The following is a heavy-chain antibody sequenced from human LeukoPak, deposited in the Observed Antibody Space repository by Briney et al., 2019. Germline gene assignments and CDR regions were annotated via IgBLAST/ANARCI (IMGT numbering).Heavy chain of an antibody. Sequence: GASVKVSCKASGYTFTSYGVSWVRQAPGQGLEWMGWISGHNGDTNYAQKLQDRVSMTTDTSTSTAYMELRSLTSDDTAVYYCARDRFGVRSGSCDYWGQGTLVTVSS. V-gene: IGHV1-18*01. D-gene: IGHD1-26*01. J-gene: IGHJ4*02. CDR2: ISGHNGDT. CDR1: GYTFTSYG. CDR3: ARDRFGVRSGSCDY.